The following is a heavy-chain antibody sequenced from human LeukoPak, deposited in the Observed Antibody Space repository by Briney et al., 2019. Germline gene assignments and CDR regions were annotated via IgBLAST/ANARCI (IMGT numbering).Heavy chain of an antibody. Sequence: PGGSLRLSCAASGFTFSSYSMNWVRQAPGKGLEWVSSISSSSSYIYYADSVKGRFTISRDNAKNSLYLRMNSLRAEDTAVYYCARGLWFGELFRGSQTNWGQGTLVTVSS. V-gene: IGHV3-21*01. CDR2: ISSSSSYI. CDR3: ARGLWFGELFRGSQTN. CDR1: GFTFSSYS. J-gene: IGHJ4*02. D-gene: IGHD3-10*01.